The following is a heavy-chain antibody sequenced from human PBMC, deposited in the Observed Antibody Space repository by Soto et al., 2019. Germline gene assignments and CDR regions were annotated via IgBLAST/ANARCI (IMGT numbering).Heavy chain of an antibody. CDR3: AFSNYVSYYGMDV. D-gene: IGHD4-4*01. CDR1: GGTFSSYA. Sequence: SVKVSCKASGGTFSSYAISWVRQATGQGLEWMGGIIPIFGTANYAQKFQGRVTITADESTSTAYMELSSLRSEDTAVYYCAFSNYVSYYGMDVWGQGTTVTVSS. CDR2: IIPIFGTA. J-gene: IGHJ6*02. V-gene: IGHV1-69*13.